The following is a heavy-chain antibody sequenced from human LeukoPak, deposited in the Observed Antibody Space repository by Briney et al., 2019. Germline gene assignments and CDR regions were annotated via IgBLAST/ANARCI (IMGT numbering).Heavy chain of an antibody. J-gene: IGHJ4*02. Sequence: GGSLRLSCAASGFTFSNYWMNWVRQAPGKGLEWVANIKQDGGEKSYVDSVKGRFTISRDNSKNTLYLQMNSLRAEDTAVYYCAKSHLPNSYSGTYYCDYWGQGTQVTVSS. CDR1: GFTFSNYW. CDR3: AKSHLPNSYSGTYYCDY. D-gene: IGHD1-26*01. V-gene: IGHV3-7*01. CDR2: IKQDGGEK.